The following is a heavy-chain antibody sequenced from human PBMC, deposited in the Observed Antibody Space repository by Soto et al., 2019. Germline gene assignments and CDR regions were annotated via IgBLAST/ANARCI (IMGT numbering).Heavy chain of an antibody. V-gene: IGHV4-39*01. CDR2: IYYSGST. CDR1: GGSISSSSYY. J-gene: IGHJ6*03. CDR3: ASHCSGGSCHKGRYYYYYMDV. D-gene: IGHD2-15*01. Sequence: SETLSLTCTVSGGSISSSSYYWGWIRQPPGKGLEWIGSIYYSGSTYYNPSLKSRVTISVDTSKNQFSLKLSSVTAADTAVYYCASHCSGGSCHKGRYYYYYMDVWGKGTTVTVS.